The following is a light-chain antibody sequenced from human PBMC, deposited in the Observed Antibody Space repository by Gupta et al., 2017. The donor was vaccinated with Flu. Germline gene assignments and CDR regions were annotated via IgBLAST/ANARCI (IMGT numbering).Light chain of an antibody. J-gene: IGKJ1*01. CDR2: GAS. CDR1: QSVTSSY. Sequence: EIGLTQSPGALSLSQVERPTLSCRASQSVTSSYLAWYQQKPGQAPRLLISGASSRATGIPDRFSGRGSGTDFTLTISRLEPEDFAVYYCQQYGSSPRTFGQGTKVEIK. V-gene: IGKV3-20*01. CDR3: QQYGSSPRT.